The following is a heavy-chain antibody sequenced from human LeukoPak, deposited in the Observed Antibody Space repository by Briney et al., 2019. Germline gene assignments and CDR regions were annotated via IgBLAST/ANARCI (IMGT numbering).Heavy chain of an antibody. CDR2: IIPIFGTA. CDR3: ARDYSSGWTPY. V-gene: IGHV1-69*05. Sequence: AARVSVSCKFSGGTLRIYSIRWVPEAPGQGLECRGRIIPIFGTANYAQKFQGRVAITTDESTSTAYMELSSLRSEDTAVYYSARDYSSGWTPYWGQGNLVTVSS. J-gene: IGHJ4*02. D-gene: IGHD6-19*01. CDR1: GGTLRIYS.